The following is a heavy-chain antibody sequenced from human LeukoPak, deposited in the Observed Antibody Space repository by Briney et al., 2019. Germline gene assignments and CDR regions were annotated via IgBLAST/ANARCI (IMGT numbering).Heavy chain of an antibody. V-gene: IGHV4-59*08. CDR3: ARMYSSGWEIDY. Sequence: SSETLSLTCTVSGGSISSYYWSWIRQPPGKGLEWIGYIYYSGSTNYNPSLKSRVTISVDTSKNQFSLKLRPVTAADTAVYYCARMYSSGWEIDYWGQGTLVTVSS. CDR2: IYYSGST. J-gene: IGHJ4*02. CDR1: GGSISSYY. D-gene: IGHD6-19*01.